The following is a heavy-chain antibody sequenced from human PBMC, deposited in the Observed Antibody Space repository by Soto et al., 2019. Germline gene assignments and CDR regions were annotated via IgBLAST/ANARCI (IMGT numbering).Heavy chain of an antibody. J-gene: IGHJ4*02. V-gene: IGHV5-51*01. D-gene: IGHD2-2*01. CDR1: GYSFTSYW. Sequence: GESLKISCKGSGYSFTSYWIGWVRQMPGKGLEWMGIIYPGDSDTRYSPSFQGQVTISADKSISTAYLQWSSLKASDTAMYYCARSLGYCSSTSCQIFDYWGQGTLVTVSS. CDR3: ARSLGYCSSTSCQIFDY. CDR2: IYPGDSDT.